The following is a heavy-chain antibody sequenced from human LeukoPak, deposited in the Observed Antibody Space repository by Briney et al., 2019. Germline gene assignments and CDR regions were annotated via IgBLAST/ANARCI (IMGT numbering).Heavy chain of an antibody. CDR3: ARAFVGATLPFDY. CDR2: IYSGGST. Sequence: GGSLRLSCAASEFSVGSNYMTWVRQAPGKGLEWVSLIYSGGSTYYADSVKGRFTISRDNSKNTLYLQMNSLRAEDTAVYYCARAFVGATLPFDYWGQGTLVTVSS. J-gene: IGHJ4*02. D-gene: IGHD1-26*01. CDR1: EFSVGSNY. V-gene: IGHV3-66*01.